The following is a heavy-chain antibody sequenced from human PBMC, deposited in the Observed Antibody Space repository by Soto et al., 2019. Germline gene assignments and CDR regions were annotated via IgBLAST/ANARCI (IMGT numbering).Heavy chain of an antibody. CDR2: IKGGGETT. CDR3: AKDRHPDGIWTFDY. D-gene: IGHD3-9*01. J-gene: IGHJ4*02. V-gene: IGHV3-23*01. Sequence: HPGGSLRLSCASSGFIFSNAWINWVRQAPGKGLEWISGIKGGGETTYYADSVKGRFTISRDDSKNILYLQMNSPRAEDTAIFYWAKDRHPDGIWTFDYWGRGTLVIVSS. CDR1: GFIFSNAW.